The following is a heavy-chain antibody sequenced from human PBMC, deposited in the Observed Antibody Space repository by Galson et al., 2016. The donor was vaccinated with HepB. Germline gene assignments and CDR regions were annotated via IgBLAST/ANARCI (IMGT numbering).Heavy chain of an antibody. V-gene: IGHV3-20*01. CDR3: ARAGYSTKWGRFDP. D-gene: IGHD6-13*01. CDR2: IDWNGHT. CDR1: GFNFDEYG. J-gene: IGHJ5*02. Sequence: SLRLSCAASGFNFDEYGMSWVRQVPGKGLEWVSGIDWNGHTAYADSVRGRFTVSRDNAKNSLYLQMDSLRAEDTALYHCARAGYSTKWGRFDPWGQGTLVTVSS.